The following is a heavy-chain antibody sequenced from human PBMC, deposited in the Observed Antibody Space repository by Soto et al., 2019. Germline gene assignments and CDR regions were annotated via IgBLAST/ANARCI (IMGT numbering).Heavy chain of an antibody. D-gene: IGHD2-2*02. CDR3: ARDWVPEGYNYHYYGMDV. Sequence: EVHLVESGGGLVQSGGSLRLSCAASGFTFSRYWMSWVRQAPGKGLEWVANIKQDASEKHYVDSVKGRFTISRDNAKNSLDLQMNSLKGEDTAVYYCARDWVPEGYNYHYYGMDVWGQGTTVTVSS. V-gene: IGHV3-7*04. CDR2: IKQDASEK. J-gene: IGHJ6*02. CDR1: GFTFSRYW.